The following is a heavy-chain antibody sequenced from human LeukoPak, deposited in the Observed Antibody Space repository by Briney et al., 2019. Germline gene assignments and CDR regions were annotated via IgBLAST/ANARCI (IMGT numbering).Heavy chain of an antibody. Sequence: PGGSLRLSCAASGFTVSSNYMSWVRQAPGKGPEWVSVIYSGGSTYYADSVKGRFTISRDNSKNTLYLQMNSLRAEDTAVYYCAREIVVVPAASRTHYYYYGMDVWGQGTTVTVSS. D-gene: IGHD2-2*01. J-gene: IGHJ6*02. CDR3: AREIVVVPAASRTHYYYYGMDV. CDR1: GFTVSSNY. V-gene: IGHV3-66*02. CDR2: IYSGGST.